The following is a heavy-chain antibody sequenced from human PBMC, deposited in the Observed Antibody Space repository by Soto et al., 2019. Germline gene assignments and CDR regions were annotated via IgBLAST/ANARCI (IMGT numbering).Heavy chain of an antibody. CDR3: ARERGGYGLFDS. V-gene: IGHV4-30-2*01. Sequence: QLQLQESGSGPVKPSHTLSLTCTVSGGSISNAAYSWSWIRQPPGKGLEWIGYIYPSGMPFYNPSLRSRVTISIDRSNDQFSLNLRSVTAADTAVYYCARERGGYGLFDSWGQGTLVTVSS. CDR1: GGSISNAAYS. J-gene: IGHJ4*02. D-gene: IGHD5-18*01. CDR2: IYPSGMP.